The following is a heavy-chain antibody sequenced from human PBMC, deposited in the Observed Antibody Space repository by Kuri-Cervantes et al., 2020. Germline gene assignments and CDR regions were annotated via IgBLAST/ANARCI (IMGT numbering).Heavy chain of an antibody. D-gene: IGHD4-23*01. Sequence: GGSLRLSCAASGFTVSSNYMNWVRQAPGKGLEWVAVISYDGSNKYYADSVKGRFTISRDNSKNTLYLQMNSLRAEDTAVYYCARGGNIAFDVWGRGTMVTVSS. CDR2: ISYDGSNK. J-gene: IGHJ3*01. CDR3: ARGGNIAFDV. CDR1: GFTVSSNY. V-gene: IGHV3-30-3*01.